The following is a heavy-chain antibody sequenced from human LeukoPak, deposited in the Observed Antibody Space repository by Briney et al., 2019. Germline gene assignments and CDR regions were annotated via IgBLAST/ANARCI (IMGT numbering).Heavy chain of an antibody. CDR3: ARDRDSSSWDDAFDI. CDR2: IYHSGST. Sequence: SETLSLTCTVSGGSISSYYWSWIRQPAGKGLEWIGSIYHSGSTYYNPSLKSRVTISVDTSKNQFSLKLSSVTAADTAVYYCARDRDSSSWDDAFDIWGQGTMVTVSS. J-gene: IGHJ3*02. V-gene: IGHV4-4*07. CDR1: GGSISSYY. D-gene: IGHD6-13*01.